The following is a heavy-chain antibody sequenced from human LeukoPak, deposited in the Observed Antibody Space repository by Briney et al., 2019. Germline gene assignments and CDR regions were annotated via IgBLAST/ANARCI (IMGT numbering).Heavy chain of an antibody. CDR2: ISSSSSYI. Sequence: GGSLRLSCAASGFTFCSYSMNWVREAPGKGMEWVSSISSSSSYIYYADSVKGRFTISRDNAKNSLYLQMNSLRAEDTAVYYCARVTSTGMAAAGPFDYWGQGTLVTVSS. CDR1: GFTFCSYS. CDR3: ARVTSTGMAAAGPFDY. D-gene: IGHD6-13*01. J-gene: IGHJ4*02. V-gene: IGHV3-21*01.